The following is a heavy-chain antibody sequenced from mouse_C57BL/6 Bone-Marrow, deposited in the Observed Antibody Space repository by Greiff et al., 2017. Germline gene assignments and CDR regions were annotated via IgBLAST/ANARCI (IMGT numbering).Heavy chain of an antibody. CDR3: ARPGYYGYFDY. J-gene: IGHJ2*01. D-gene: IGHD2-3*01. V-gene: IGHV7-3*01. CDR1: GFTFTDYY. Sequence: EVKLVESGGGLVQPGGSLSLSCAASGFTFTDYYMSWVRQPPGKALEWLGFIRNKANGYTTEYSASVKGRFTISRDNSQSILYLQMNALRAEDSATYYCARPGYYGYFDYWGQGTTLTVSS. CDR2: IRNKANGYTT.